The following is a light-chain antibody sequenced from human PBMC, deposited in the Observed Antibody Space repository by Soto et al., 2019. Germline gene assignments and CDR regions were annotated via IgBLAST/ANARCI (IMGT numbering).Light chain of an antibody. CDR2: DVS. CDR3: SASAGSSAVV. CDR1: SSDIGAYNF. Sequence: QSALTQPASVSGSPGQSITISCTGTSSDIGAYNFVSWYQQHPGKAPKLLIYDVSFRPSGVSDRFSGSKSGSTASLTISGLQSEDEADYYCSASAGSSAVVFGGGTKLTVL. J-gene: IGLJ2*01. V-gene: IGLV2-14*03.